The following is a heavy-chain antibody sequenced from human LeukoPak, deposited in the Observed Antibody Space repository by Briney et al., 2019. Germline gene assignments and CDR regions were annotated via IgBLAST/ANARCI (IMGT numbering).Heavy chain of an antibody. CDR2: ITASGDRT. CDR1: GFTFSSYN. Sequence: GGSLRLSCAASGFTFSSYNMNWVRQAPGKGLEWVSGITASGDRTFYGDSVRGRFTMSRDNSKNTVYLQMNSLRVDDTAVYYCARRDIVVVVSASDYWGQGTLVTVSS. D-gene: IGHD2-15*01. CDR3: ARRDIVVVVSASDY. J-gene: IGHJ4*02. V-gene: IGHV3-23*01.